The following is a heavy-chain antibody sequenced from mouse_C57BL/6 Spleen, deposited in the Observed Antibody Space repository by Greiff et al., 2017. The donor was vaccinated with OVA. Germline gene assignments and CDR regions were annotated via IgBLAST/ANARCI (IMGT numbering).Heavy chain of an antibody. J-gene: IGHJ3*01. D-gene: IGHD1-1*01. Sequence: VQLQQSGAELVRPGASVKLSCTASGFNIKDDYMHWVKQRPEQGLEWIGWIDPENGDTEYASKFQGKATITADTSSNTAYLQLSSLTSEDTAVYYCTRYYYGRSYAWFAYWGQGTLVTVSA. CDR3: TRYYYGRSYAWFAY. CDR1: GFNIKDDY. CDR2: IDPENGDT. V-gene: IGHV14-4*01.